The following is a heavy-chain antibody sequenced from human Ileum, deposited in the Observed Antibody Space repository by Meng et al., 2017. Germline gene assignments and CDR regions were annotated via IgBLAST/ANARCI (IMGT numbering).Heavy chain of an antibody. J-gene: IGHJ4*02. CDR3: AGHTELDC. V-gene: IGHV3-66*04. CDR2: IYSGGNT. Sequence: EVQLVESGGGLVQPGGSLRLSCAASEFTVSNNYMSWVRQATGKGLEWVSLIYSGGNTKYADSVKGRFTISRDNSKNTLYLQMNSLRAEDTAVYYCAGHTELDCWGQGALVTVSS. CDR1: EFTVSNNY.